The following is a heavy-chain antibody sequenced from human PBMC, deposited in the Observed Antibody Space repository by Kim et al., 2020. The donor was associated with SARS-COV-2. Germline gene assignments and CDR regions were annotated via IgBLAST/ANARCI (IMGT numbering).Heavy chain of an antibody. CDR3: ASQSFDPGDYFYY. J-gene: IGHJ4*02. D-gene: IGHD3-9*01. Sequence: GGSLRLSCAASGFTVSSNYMSWVRQAPGKGLEWVSVIYSGGRTQYADSVKGRFTISRDNSKKTLYLQMNSLRAEDTAVYYCASQSFDPGDYFYYWGQGTLVTVSS. CDR1: GFTVSSNY. V-gene: IGHV3-66*04. CDR2: IYSGGRT.